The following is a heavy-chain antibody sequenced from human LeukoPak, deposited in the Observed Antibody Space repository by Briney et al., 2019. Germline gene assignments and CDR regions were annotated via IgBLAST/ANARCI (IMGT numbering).Heavy chain of an antibody. D-gene: IGHD2-2*02. CDR3: ARHLCTTSTTCYTAFDI. CDR1: GGSISSGSYY. CDR2: IHYSGST. J-gene: IGHJ3*02. V-gene: IGHV4-39*01. Sequence: SETLSLTCTVSGGSISSGSYYWGWIRQSPGRGLEWIGEIHYSGSTKYNPSLKSRVTISADTSKNQFSLKLSSVTAADTAIYYCARHLCTTSTTCYTAFDIWDQGTMVTVSS.